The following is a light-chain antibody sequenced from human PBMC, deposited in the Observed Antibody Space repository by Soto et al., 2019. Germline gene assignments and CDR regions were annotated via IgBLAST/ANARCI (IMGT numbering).Light chain of an antibody. V-gene: IGKV1-12*01. CDR1: QGFSNW. Sequence: DIQMTHSTSSVSASVGDRAIITCAASQGFSNWLAWYQQKPGKVPKPLIYAVSSLQSGVPSRFSGSGSGTDFTLTISDLQPEDFATYYCQQANSFSWTFGQGTKVDI. CDR3: QQANSFSWT. J-gene: IGKJ1*01. CDR2: AVS.